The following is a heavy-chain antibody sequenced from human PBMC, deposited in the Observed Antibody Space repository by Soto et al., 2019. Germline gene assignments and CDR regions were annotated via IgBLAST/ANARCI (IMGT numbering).Heavy chain of an antibody. CDR3: ARVGGRLTTGFDY. CDR2: ISYSGST. J-gene: IGHJ4*02. Sequence: PPETLSLTCTVSGGSISSYYWTWIRQPPGKGLEWIGYISYSGSTSSNPSLKSRITISVDTSKNQFSLKVRSVTAADTAVYYCARVGGRLTTGFDYWGQGTLVTVSS. V-gene: IGHV4-59*01. D-gene: IGHD1-1*01. CDR1: GGSISSYY.